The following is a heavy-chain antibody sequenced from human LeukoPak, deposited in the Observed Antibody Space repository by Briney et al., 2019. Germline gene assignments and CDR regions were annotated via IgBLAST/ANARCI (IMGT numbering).Heavy chain of an antibody. J-gene: IGHJ4*02. Sequence: GGSLRLSCAASGFTFSSYAMSWVRQAPGKGLEWVSAISGSGGSTYYADSVKGRFTISRDNSKSTLYLQMNSLRAEDTAVYCCAKDQAEYYYDSSGYWLYWGQGTLVTVSS. CDR3: AKDQAEYYYDSSGYWLY. V-gene: IGHV3-23*01. CDR2: ISGSGGST. CDR1: GFTFSSYA. D-gene: IGHD3-22*01.